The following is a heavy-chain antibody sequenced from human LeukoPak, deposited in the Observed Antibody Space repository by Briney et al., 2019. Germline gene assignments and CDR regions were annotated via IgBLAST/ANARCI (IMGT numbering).Heavy chain of an antibody. CDR2: ISGSGGST. Sequence: GGSLRLSCAVSGFTFSSYAMSWVRQAPGKGLEWVSVISGSGGSTYYADSVKGRFTISRDNAKNSLYLQMNSLRAEDTAVYYCASTGVMDVWGKGTTVTVSS. CDR1: GFTFSSYA. CDR3: ASTGVMDV. J-gene: IGHJ6*04. V-gene: IGHV3-23*01. D-gene: IGHD1-14*01.